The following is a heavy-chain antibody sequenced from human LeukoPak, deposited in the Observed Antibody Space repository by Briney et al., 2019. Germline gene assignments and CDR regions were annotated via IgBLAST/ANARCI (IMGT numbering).Heavy chain of an antibody. V-gene: IGHV4-39*01. D-gene: IGHD3-10*01. Sequence: SETVSLTCTVSGDSISSSTYYWGWIRQPPGKVLEWIGSVYYSGSTYYNPSLRSRVTISVDTSRNQFSLRLSSVTAADTAVYYCARQEDLDGWFDYWGQGALVTVS. CDR3: ARQEDLDGWFDY. CDR1: GDSISSSTYY. J-gene: IGHJ4*02. CDR2: VYYSGST.